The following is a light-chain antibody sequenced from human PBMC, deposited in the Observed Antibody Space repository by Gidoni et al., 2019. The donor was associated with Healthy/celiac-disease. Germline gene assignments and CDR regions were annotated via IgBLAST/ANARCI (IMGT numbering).Light chain of an antibody. Sequence: DIQMTQSPSTLAASVGDRVTITCGASQSISSWFAWYQKQPGKAPKLLIYKASSLESGVPSRFSGSGSGTEFTLTIRSLQPDDFATYYCQQSFTFGPXTKVDIK. CDR1: QSISSW. J-gene: IGKJ3*01. CDR3: QQSFT. CDR2: KAS. V-gene: IGKV1-5*03.